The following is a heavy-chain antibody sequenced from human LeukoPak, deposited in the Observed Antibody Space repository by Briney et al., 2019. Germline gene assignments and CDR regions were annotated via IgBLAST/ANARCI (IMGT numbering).Heavy chain of an antibody. CDR2: IYYSGST. Sequence: SETLSLTCTVSGGSISSYYWSWIRQPPGKGLEWIGYIYYSGSTNYNPSLKSRVTISVDTSKNQFSLKLSSVTAADTAVYYCARERCSSTSCYPFDPWGQGTLVTVSS. D-gene: IGHD2-2*01. CDR3: ARERCSSTSCYPFDP. CDR1: GGSISSYY. J-gene: IGHJ5*02. V-gene: IGHV4-59*01.